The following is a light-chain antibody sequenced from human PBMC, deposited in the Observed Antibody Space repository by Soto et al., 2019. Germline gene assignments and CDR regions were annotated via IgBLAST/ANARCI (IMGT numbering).Light chain of an antibody. CDR1: QGIRNS. CDR2: AAS. CDR3: LSYKGAPVIT. J-gene: IGKJ3*01. V-gene: IGKV1-27*01. Sequence: DIQMIQSPSSLSASVGDRITITCLASQGIRNSVAWYQQKPGKVLKLLIYAASSLHSGVPSRFSGSASGTDFTLTISSLQPEDVATYYCLSYKGAPVITFGPGTKVNI.